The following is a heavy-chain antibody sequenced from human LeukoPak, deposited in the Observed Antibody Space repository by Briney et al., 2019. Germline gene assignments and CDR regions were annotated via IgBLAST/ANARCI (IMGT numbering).Heavy chain of an antibody. CDR3: ARARGYGSGTYSDY. Sequence: ASVKVSCKASGYTFTGYYMHWVRQAPGHGLEWMGCINPNSGGTNYAQKFQGWVTMTRDTSISTAYMELIRLKSDDTAVYYCARARGYGSGTYSDYWGQGTPVTVSS. CDR2: INPNSGGT. J-gene: IGHJ4*02. V-gene: IGHV1-2*04. CDR1: GYTFTGYY. D-gene: IGHD3-10*01.